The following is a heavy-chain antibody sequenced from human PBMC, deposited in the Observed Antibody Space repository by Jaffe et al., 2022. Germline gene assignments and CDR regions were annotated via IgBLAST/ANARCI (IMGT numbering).Heavy chain of an antibody. D-gene: IGHD2-8*01. J-gene: IGHJ3*02. CDR2: ISGSGGST. CDR3: AKDGREVYAIVDAFDI. Sequence: EVQLLESGGGLVQPGGSLRLSCAASGFTFSSYAMSWVRQAPGKGLEWVSAISGSGGSTYYADSVKGRFTISRDNSKNTLYLQMNSLRAEDTAVYYCAKDGREVYAIVDAFDIWGQGTMVTVSS. CDR1: GFTFSSYA. V-gene: IGHV3-23*01.